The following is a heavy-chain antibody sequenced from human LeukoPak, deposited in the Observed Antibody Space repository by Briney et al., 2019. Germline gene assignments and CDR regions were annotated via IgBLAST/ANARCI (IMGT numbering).Heavy chain of an antibody. CDR2: IYHSGST. J-gene: IGHJ5*02. D-gene: IGHD2-2*01. CDR1: GASISSGDYY. CDR3: AAKPRPEVVPAANIGWFDP. Sequence: PSETLSLTCNVSGASISSGDYYWSWIRQPPGNGLEWIGYIYHSGSTYYNPSLKSRVTMSVDRSKNQFSLKLSSVTAADTSVYYCAAKPRPEVVPAANIGWFDPWGQGTLVTVSS. V-gene: IGHV4-30-2*01.